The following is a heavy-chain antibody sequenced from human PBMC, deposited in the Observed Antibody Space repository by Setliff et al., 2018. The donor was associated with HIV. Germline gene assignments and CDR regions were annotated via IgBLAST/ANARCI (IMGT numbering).Heavy chain of an antibody. CDR3: ASTGIAVAGTFDY. J-gene: IGHJ4*02. D-gene: IGHD6-19*01. Sequence: SVKVSCKPSGYSFTNHYMHWVRQAPGQGLDWMGRIIPILGVANYAQRFQGKVTITADKSTSTAYMELSSLRSEDTAVYYCASTGIAVAGTFDYWGQGTLVTVSS. V-gene: IGHV1-69*02. CDR2: IIPILGVA. CDR1: GYSFTNHY.